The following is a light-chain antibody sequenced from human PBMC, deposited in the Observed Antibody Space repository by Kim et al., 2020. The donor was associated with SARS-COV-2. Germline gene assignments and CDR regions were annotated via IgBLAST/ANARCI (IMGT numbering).Light chain of an antibody. V-gene: IGKV3-20*01. J-gene: IGKJ2*02. CDR3: QQYGSSRT. CDR2: GAS. Sequence: SLPPEEKTAPPCRASQRVRSSYLAWYQQKPGQAPRLLIYGASSRATGIPDRFSGSGSATDFSPTISRLEPENFAVYYCQQYGSSRTFGLGTKLEI. CDR1: QRVRSSY.